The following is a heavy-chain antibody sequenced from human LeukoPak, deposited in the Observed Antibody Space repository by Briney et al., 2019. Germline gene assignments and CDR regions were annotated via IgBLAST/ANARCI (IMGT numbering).Heavy chain of an antibody. D-gene: IGHD3-10*01. CDR1: GGAISSGGYY. J-gene: IGHJ4*02. CDR2: IYTSGGT. V-gene: IGHV4-61*02. CDR3: RGVRFGELFDY. Sequence: SQTLSLTCTVSGGAISSGGYYWSWIRQPAGKGLEWIGRIYTSGGTNYNPSLKSRVTMSVDTSKNQFSLQLSSVTAADTAVYYCRGVRFGELFDYWGQGTLVTVSS.